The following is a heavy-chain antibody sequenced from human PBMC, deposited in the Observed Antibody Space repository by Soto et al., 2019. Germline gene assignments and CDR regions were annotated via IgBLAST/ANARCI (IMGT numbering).Heavy chain of an antibody. CDR1: GYTFTSYG. V-gene: IGHV1-18*04. D-gene: IGHD3-10*01. J-gene: IGHJ6*02. Sequence: GASVKVSCKASGYTFTSYGISWVRQAPGQGLEWMGWISGYNGDTNYAQKLQGRVTMTTDTSTSTAYMELRSLRSDDTAVYYCASATITMIRGVTYFYYGMDVWGQGTTVTVSS. CDR2: ISGYNGDT. CDR3: ASATITMIRGVTYFYYGMDV.